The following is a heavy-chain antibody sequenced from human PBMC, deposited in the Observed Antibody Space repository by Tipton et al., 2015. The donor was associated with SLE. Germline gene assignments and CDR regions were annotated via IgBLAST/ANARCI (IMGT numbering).Heavy chain of an antibody. V-gene: IGHV4-59*12. D-gene: IGHD3-16*01. CDR2: IYYSGST. Sequence: TLSLTCTVSGGSISSYYWSWIRQPPGKGLEWIGYIYYSGSTNYNPSLKSRVTISIDTSKNQVSLKLTSVTAADTAVYYCARDGGAGRAALDIWGQGTAVTVSS. CDR1: GGSISSYY. J-gene: IGHJ3*02. CDR3: ARDGGAGRAALDI.